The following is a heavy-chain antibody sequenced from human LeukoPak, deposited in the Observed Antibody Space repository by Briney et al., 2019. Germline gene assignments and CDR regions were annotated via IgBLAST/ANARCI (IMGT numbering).Heavy chain of an antibody. CDR3: ARDAPDYDILTGYYIPPIDY. Sequence: GGSLRLSCAASGFTFSTYSMSWVRQAPGKALEWVSSISSSSSYIYYADSVKGRFTISRDNAKNSLFLQMNSLRAEDTAVYYCARDAPDYDILTGYYIPPIDYWGQGTLVTVSS. CDR2: ISSSSSYI. V-gene: IGHV3-21*01. D-gene: IGHD3-9*01. CDR1: GFTFSTYS. J-gene: IGHJ4*02.